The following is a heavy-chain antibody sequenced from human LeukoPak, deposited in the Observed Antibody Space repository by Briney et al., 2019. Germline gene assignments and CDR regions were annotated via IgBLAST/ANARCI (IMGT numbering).Heavy chain of an antibody. J-gene: IGHJ4*02. CDR3: ARGRSTGYPYYFEY. CDR2: MNPNSGST. CDR1: GYTFTSYD. Sequence: ASVKVSCKASGYTFTSYDINWVRQATGQGLEWMGWMNPNSGSTGYAQKFQGGVTITRNTSISTAYMELSGLRSEDTAVYYCARGRSTGYPYYFEYWGQGTLVTVSS. D-gene: IGHD5-12*01. V-gene: IGHV1-8*03.